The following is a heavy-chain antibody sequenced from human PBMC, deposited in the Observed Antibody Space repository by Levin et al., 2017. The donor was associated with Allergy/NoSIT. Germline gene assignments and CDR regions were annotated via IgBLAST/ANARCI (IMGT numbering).Heavy chain of an antibody. Sequence: KVSCKVSGYTFTDYWIGWVRQMPGKGLEWMGIINPGDSDTRYSPSFQGQVTISADKSVSTVYVQWSSLKASDTAMYYCARRGLGYSIGSDYWGQGTLVTVSS. CDR1: GYTFTDYW. CDR2: INPGDSDT. D-gene: IGHD5-18*01. J-gene: IGHJ4*02. V-gene: IGHV5-51*01. CDR3: ARRGLGYSIGSDY.